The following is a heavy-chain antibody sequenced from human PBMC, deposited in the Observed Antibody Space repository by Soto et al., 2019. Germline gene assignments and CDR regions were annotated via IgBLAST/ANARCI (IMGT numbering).Heavy chain of an antibody. CDR2: ISYDGSNK. Sequence: GGSLRLSCASSGFTFSSYAMHWVRQAPGKGLEWVAVISYDGSNKYYADSVKGRFTISRDNSKNTLYLQMNSLRAEDTAVYYCARSQAYYDSWSGYFRYYGMDVWGQGTTVTVSS. CDR1: GFTFSSYA. V-gene: IGHV3-30-3*01. J-gene: IGHJ6*02. D-gene: IGHD3-3*01. CDR3: ARSQAYYDSWSGYFRYYGMDV.